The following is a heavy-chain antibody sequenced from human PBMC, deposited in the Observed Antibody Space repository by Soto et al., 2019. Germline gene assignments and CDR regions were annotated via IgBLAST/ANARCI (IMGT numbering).Heavy chain of an antibody. Sequence: ASVKVSCKASGYTFTSYAISWVRQAPGQGLEWMGWISAYNGNTNYAQKLQGRVTMTTDTSTSTAYMELRSLRSDDTAVCYCARSHIAASFWFDPWGQGTLVTVSS. V-gene: IGHV1-18*01. CDR1: GYTFTSYA. J-gene: IGHJ5*02. CDR2: ISAYNGNT. D-gene: IGHD6-6*01. CDR3: ARSHIAASFWFDP.